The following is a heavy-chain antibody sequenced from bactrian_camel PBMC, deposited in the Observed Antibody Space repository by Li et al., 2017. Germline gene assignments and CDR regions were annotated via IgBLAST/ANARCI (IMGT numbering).Heavy chain of an antibody. CDR3: AADYLWIGSCRDLPQYLN. V-gene: IGHV3S53*01. J-gene: IGHJ4*01. CDR2: LYAGVTT. Sequence: HVQLVESGGGSVQAGGSLTLSCATSGYKYNTASIAWFREAPGKEREGVASLYAGVTTFYAASVKGRFTIFQDNAKNTLYLQMNSLKPEDTATYYCAADYLWIGSCRDLPQYLNWGQGTQVTVS. CDR1: GYKYNTAS. D-gene: IGHD5*01.